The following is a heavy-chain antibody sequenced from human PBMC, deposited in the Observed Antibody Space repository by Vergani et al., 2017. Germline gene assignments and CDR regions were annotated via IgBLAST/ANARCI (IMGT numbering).Heavy chain of an antibody. CDR3: VRGGTFDWLST. CDR2: INPQNGGT. D-gene: IGHD3-9*01. Sequence: QVQLVQSGAEVKKPGASVKVSCKASGYTFTSYYMHWVRQAPGQGLEWMGIINPQNGGTQYAEKFKGRVTMTRDTSITTAYMELTSLTSDDTAVYYCVRGGTFDWLSTWGQGTLVTVSS. V-gene: IGHV1-2*02. J-gene: IGHJ5*02. CDR1: GYTFTSYY.